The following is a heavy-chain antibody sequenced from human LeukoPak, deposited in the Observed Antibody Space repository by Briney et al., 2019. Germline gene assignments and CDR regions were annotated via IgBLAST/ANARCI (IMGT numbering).Heavy chain of an antibody. Sequence: PSETLSLTCSVSGGSIRSYYWSWIRQSAGKGLEWIGRIYTSGSTDYNPSLKSRVTMSVDTSKNQFSLKLTSVNAADTALYYCTRDNGRDWYAFDLWGQGTVVTVSS. CDR1: GGSIRSYY. V-gene: IGHV4-4*07. D-gene: IGHD2-21*02. CDR2: IYTSGST. CDR3: TRDNGRDWYAFDL. J-gene: IGHJ3*01.